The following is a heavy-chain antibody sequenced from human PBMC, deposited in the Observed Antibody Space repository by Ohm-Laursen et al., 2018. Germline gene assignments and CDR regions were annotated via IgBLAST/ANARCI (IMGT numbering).Heavy chain of an antibody. CDR3: ARVSRGTLQSP. CDR1: GFTFSSYC. Sequence: SLRLSCAASGFTFSSYCMHWVRQAPGKGLVWVSRINSDGSSTSYADSVKGRFTISRDNAKNTLYLQMNSLRAEDTAVYYCARVSRGTLQSPWGQGTLVTVSS. J-gene: IGHJ5*02. D-gene: IGHD5-24*01. V-gene: IGHV3-74*01. CDR2: INSDGSST.